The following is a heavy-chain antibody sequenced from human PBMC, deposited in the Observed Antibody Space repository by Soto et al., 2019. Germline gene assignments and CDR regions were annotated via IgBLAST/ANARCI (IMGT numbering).Heavy chain of an antibody. CDR1: GFIFSSYA. J-gene: IGHJ4*02. CDR2: ISGSGGST. V-gene: IGHV3-23*01. CDR3: AKGFTMGNRRDY. Sequence: EVQLLESGGGLVQPGGSLRLSCAASGFIFSSYAMSWVRQAPGKGLEWVSAISGSGGSTYYADSVKGRFTISRDNAKNNRYLQVNSLRAEDTAVYYCAKGFTMGNRRDYWGQGTLVTVSS. D-gene: IGHD3-10*01.